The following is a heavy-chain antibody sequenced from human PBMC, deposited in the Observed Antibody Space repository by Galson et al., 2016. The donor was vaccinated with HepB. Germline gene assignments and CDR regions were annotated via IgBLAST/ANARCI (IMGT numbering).Heavy chain of an antibody. CDR1: GFTFRSYV. V-gene: IGHV3-21*04. CDR3: TKDGDSTGYYYSKFN. J-gene: IGHJ4*02. CDR2: TSSGSSYI. Sequence: SLRLSCAASGFTFRSYVMNWVRQAPGKGLEWVSSTSSGSSYIYYADSVKGRFTISRDKSKNTLYLQMNSLRAEDTAVYYCTKDGDSTGYYYSKFNWGQGTLVTVSS. D-gene: IGHD3-22*01.